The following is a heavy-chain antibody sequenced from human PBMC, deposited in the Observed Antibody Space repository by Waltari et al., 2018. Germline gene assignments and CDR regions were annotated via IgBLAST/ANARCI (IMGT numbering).Heavy chain of an antibody. CDR3: ATEWTA. CDR2: INPNSGGT. V-gene: IGHV1-2*06. D-gene: IGHD5-12*01. J-gene: IGHJ5*02. Sequence: QVQLVQSGAEVKKPGASVKVSCKASGYTFTGYYMHWVRQAPGQGLEWMGRINPNSGGTNYAQKFQGRVTITADKSTSTAYMELSSLRSEDTAVYYCATEWTAWGQGTLVTVSS. CDR1: GYTFTGYY.